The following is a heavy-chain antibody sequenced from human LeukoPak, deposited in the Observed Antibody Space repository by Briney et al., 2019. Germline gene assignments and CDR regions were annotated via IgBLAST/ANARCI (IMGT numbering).Heavy chain of an antibody. CDR3: ARTKYYYDSSGYYPILDY. J-gene: IGHJ4*02. CDR1: GGSISSGSYY. Sequence: ASQTLSLTCTVSGGSISSGSYYWSWIRQPAGKGLEWIGRIYTSGSTNYNPSLKSRVTISVDTSKNQFSLKLSSVTAADTAVYYCARTKYYYDSSGYYPILDYWGQGTLVTVSS. D-gene: IGHD3-22*01. V-gene: IGHV4-61*02. CDR2: IYTSGST.